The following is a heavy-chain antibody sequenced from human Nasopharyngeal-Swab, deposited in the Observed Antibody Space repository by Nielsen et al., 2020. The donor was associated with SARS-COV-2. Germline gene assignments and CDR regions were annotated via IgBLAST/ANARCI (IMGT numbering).Heavy chain of an antibody. CDR1: GGSISSYY. J-gene: IGHJ3*02. CDR3: ARAGVGGAFDI. Sequence: GSLRLSCTVSGGSISSYYWSWIRQPPGKGLEWIGYIYYSGSTNYNPSLKSRVTISVDTSKNQFSLKLSSVTAADAAVYYCARAGVGGAFDIWGQGTMVTVSS. D-gene: IGHD3-16*01. CDR2: IYYSGST. V-gene: IGHV4-59*01.